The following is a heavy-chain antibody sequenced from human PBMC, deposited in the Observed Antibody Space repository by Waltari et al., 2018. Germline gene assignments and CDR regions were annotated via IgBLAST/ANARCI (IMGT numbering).Heavy chain of an antibody. D-gene: IGHD7-27*01. V-gene: IGHV1-69*08. CDR1: GGTFSSYA. Sequence: QVQLVQSGAEVKKPGSSVKVSCKASGGTFSSYAISWVRQAPGQGLEWMGRIIPILGTANYAQKFQGRVTSTADKSTSTAYMELSSLRSEDTAVYYCARAPSNWGSTSPDDYWGQGTLVTVSS. CDR3: ARAPSNWGSTSPDDY. J-gene: IGHJ4*02. CDR2: IIPILGTA.